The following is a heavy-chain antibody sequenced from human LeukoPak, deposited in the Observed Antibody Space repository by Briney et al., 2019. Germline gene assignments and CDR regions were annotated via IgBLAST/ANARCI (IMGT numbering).Heavy chain of an antibody. J-gene: IGHJ3*02. CDR1: GRTFSGYY. CDR3: ARASGYYGNAFDI. D-gene: IGHD3-3*01. Sequence: SQTLSLTCTVYGRTFSGYYWSWIRQPPGKGLEWIGEINHSGSTNYNPSLKSRVTISVDTSKNQFSLKLSSVTAADTAVYYCARASGYYGNAFDIWGQGTMVTVSS. CDR2: INHSGST. V-gene: IGHV4-34*01.